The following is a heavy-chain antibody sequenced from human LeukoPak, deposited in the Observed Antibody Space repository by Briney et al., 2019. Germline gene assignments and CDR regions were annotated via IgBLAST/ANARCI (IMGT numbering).Heavy chain of an antibody. CDR2: INHSGST. J-gene: IGHJ4*02. CDR3: AGLVGRYSSGLYYYYFDY. V-gene: IGHV4-34*01. Sequence: PSETLSLTCAVYGGSFSGYYWSWIRQPPGKGLEWIGEINHSGSTNYNPSLKSRVTISVDTSKNQFSLKLSSVTAADTAVYYCAGLVGRYSSGLYYYYFDYWGQGTLVTASS. CDR1: GGSFSGYY. D-gene: IGHD3-22*01.